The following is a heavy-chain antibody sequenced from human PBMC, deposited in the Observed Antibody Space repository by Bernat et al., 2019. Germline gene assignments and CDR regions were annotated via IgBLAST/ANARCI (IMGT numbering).Heavy chain of an antibody. CDR3: AREDIVVVPAAPLYYYYGMDV. V-gene: IGHV3-33*01. D-gene: IGHD2-2*01. CDR2: IWYDGSNK. Sequence: QVQLVESGGGVVQPGRSLRLSCAASGFTFSSYGMHWVRQAPGKGLEWVAVIWYDGSNKYYADSVKGRFTISRDNSKNTLYLQMNSLRAEDTAVYYCAREDIVVVPAAPLYYYYGMDVWDQGTTVTVSS. CDR1: GFTFSSYG. J-gene: IGHJ6*02.